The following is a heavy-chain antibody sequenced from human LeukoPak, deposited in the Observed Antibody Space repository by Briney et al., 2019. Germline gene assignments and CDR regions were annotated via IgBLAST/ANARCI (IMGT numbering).Heavy chain of an antibody. Sequence: SETLSLTCTVSGGSISSYYWSWIRQPPGKGLEWIGYIYYSGSTNYNPSLKSRVTISVDTSKNQFSLKLSSVTAADTAVYYCARDRVPEDNVVVPAAMRPSDYYYYYGMDVWGKGTTVTVSS. D-gene: IGHD2-2*01. CDR3: ARDRVPEDNVVVPAAMRPSDYYYYYGMDV. J-gene: IGHJ6*04. CDR1: GGSISSYY. CDR2: IYYSGST. V-gene: IGHV4-59*01.